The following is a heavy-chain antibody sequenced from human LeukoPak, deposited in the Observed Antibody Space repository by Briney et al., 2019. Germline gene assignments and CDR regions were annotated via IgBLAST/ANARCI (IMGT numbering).Heavy chain of an antibody. CDR2: IYSGGST. D-gene: IGHD2-2*02. CDR1: GFTVSSNY. V-gene: IGHV3-53*01. J-gene: IGHJ4*02. CDR3: ARGGRGSVPAAILDFDY. Sequence: GGSLRLSCAASGFTVSSNYMSWVRQAPGKGLEWVSVIYSGGSTYYADSVKGRFTISRDNAKNSLYLQMNSLRAEDTAVYYCARGGRGSVPAAILDFDYWGQGTLVTVSS.